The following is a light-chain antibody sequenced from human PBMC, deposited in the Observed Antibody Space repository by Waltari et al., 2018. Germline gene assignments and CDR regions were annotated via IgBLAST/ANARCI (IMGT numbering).Light chain of an antibody. Sequence: DIQMTQSPSTLSASVGDRVTITCRASQSISNWLAWDQQKPGKAPKLLIDKASTLESGVPSRFSGSGSGTEFTLTISSLQPDDFATYYCQQYNSYSLLTFGGGTKVEIK. CDR3: QQYNSYSLLT. CDR2: KAS. CDR1: QSISNW. V-gene: IGKV1-5*03. J-gene: IGKJ4*01.